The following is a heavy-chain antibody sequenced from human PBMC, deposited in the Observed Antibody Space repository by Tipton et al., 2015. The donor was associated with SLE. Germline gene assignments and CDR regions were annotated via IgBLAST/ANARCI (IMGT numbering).Heavy chain of an antibody. J-gene: IGHJ4*02. Sequence: SLRLSCAASGFTLSNYWMNWVRQAPGKGLQWVGQIKEDGSETYYVGSVKGRFTISRDNVKNSLYLEMNSLRAEDSGVYYCARDGYSSPGVDHWGQGTLVTVSS. V-gene: IGHV3-7*01. CDR2: IKEDGSET. CDR3: ARDGYSSPGVDH. D-gene: IGHD6-13*01. CDR1: GFTLSNYW.